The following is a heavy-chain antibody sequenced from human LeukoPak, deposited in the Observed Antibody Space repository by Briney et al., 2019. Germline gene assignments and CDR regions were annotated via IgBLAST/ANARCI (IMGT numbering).Heavy chain of an antibody. J-gene: IGHJ3*02. CDR2: ISWNSGSI. CDR3: AKDRAGSGYPDAFDI. Sequence: PGGSLRLPCAASGFTFDDYAMHWVRQAPGKGLEWVSGISWNSGSIGYADSVKGRFTISRDNAKNSLYLQMNSLRAEDTALYYCAKDRAGSGYPDAFDIWGQGTMVTVSS. D-gene: IGHD3-22*01. V-gene: IGHV3-9*01. CDR1: GFTFDDYA.